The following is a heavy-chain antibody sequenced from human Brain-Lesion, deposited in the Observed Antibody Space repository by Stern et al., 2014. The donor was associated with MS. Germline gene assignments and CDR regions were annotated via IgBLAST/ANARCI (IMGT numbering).Heavy chain of an antibody. CDR2: IKQDGSEE. J-gene: IGHJ6*02. CDR3: ARDCSGGSCYQTYYYYGMDV. D-gene: IGHD2-15*01. Sequence: EVQLLESGGGLVQPGGSLRLSCAAPGFAFSSYWMSWVRQAPGKGLEWVATIKQDGSEEHYVDSVKGRFTISRDNAKKSLYLQMNSLRAEDTAVYYCARDCSGGSCYQTYYYYGMDVWGQGTTVTVSS. CDR1: GFAFSSYW. V-gene: IGHV3-7*01.